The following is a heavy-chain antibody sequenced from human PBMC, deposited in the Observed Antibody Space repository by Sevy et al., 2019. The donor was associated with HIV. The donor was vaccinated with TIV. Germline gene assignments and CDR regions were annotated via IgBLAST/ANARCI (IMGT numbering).Heavy chain of an antibody. CDR1: GFTVNDKY. J-gene: IGHJ4*02. Sequence: GGSLRLSCAISGFTVNDKYIIWVRQAPGKGLEWVSVIFSSGSTYYADSAKGRFTISRDNSKNIEDLQMNSVRAEDTAVYYCVSLFLSYRSGWSYFDYWGQGTLVTVSS. V-gene: IGHV3-66*02. CDR2: IFSSGST. D-gene: IGHD6-19*01. CDR3: VSLFLSYRSGWSYFDY.